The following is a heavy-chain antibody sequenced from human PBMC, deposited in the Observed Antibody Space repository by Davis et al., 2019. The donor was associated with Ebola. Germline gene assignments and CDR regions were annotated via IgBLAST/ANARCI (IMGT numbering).Heavy chain of an antibody. J-gene: IGHJ3*02. Sequence: GESLKISCAASGFTFSSYWMHWVRQAPGKGLVRVSRINSDGSTTGYADSVKGRFTISRDNAKNTLYLQMNSLRAEDTAVYYCAREGSEFNDAFDIWGQGTMVTVSS. V-gene: IGHV3-74*01. CDR3: AREGSEFNDAFDI. D-gene: IGHD3-10*01. CDR2: INSDGSTT. CDR1: GFTFSSYW.